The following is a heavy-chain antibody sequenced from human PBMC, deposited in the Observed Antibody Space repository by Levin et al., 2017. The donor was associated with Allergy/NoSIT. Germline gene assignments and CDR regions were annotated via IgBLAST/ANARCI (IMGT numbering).Heavy chain of an antibody. CDR3: AGGEWLWAGHADY. J-gene: IGHJ4*02. Sequence: KTSETLSLTCAVSGGSISTYYWSWIRQPPGKGLEWIGYVYYTGSTNYNPSLKSRVTISVDTSKDQFSLKLTSVTAADTAVYYCAGGEWLWAGHADYWGQGTLVTVSS. V-gene: IGHV4-59*01. D-gene: IGHD3/OR15-3a*01. CDR1: GGSISTYY. CDR2: VYYTGST.